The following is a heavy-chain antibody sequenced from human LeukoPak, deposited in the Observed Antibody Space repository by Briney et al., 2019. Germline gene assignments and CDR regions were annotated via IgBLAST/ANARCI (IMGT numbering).Heavy chain of an antibody. D-gene: IGHD4-23*01. V-gene: IGHV3-30*02. CDR1: GFTFTSYG. CDR3: AKSQYQLRWGDYFDY. J-gene: IGHJ4*02. Sequence: GGSLRLSCAASGFTFTSYGMHWVRQAPGKGLEWVAFIRYDGSNTFYTDSVKGRFTISRDNSKNTLYLQINSQRAEDTAVYYCAKSQYQLRWGDYFDYWGQGTLVTVSS. CDR2: IRYDGSNT.